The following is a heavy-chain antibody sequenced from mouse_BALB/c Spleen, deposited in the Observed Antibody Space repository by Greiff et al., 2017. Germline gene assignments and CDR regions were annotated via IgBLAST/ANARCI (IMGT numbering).Heavy chain of an antibody. CDR2: ISTYYGDA. CDR3: TRDGGAVDD. V-gene: IGHV1S137*01. D-gene: IGHD2-3*01. J-gene: IGHJ4*01. Sequence: VQLQQSGAELVRPGVSVKISCKGSGYTFTDYAMHWVKQSHGKSLEWIGVISTYYGDASYNQKFKGKATMTVDKSSSTAYMELDTVTSEDSAIYYCTRDGGAVDDWGEGTTVTVSS. CDR1: GYTFTDYA.